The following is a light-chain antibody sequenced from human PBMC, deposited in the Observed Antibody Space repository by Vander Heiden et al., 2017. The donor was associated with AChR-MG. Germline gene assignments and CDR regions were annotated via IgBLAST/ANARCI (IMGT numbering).Light chain of an antibody. CDR3: SSYTSSSTLGV. CDR2: DVS. V-gene: IGLV2-14*01. J-gene: IGLJ2*01. CDR1: SRAGGGYNY. Sequence: QSPLPHPASVSGPPAQSLTIPCTGNSRAGGGYNYVCWYQQHPREAPILMFDDVSRRPSVVSSRSSASKWGITASLTSAGLQAEDDADYYCSSYTSSSTLGVFGGGTKLTVL.